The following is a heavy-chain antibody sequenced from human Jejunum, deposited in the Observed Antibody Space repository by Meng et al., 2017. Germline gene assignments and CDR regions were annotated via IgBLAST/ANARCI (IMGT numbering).Heavy chain of an antibody. Sequence: FGGSGGGLGQLGGSRRLSCAACGFTVSSYYMSWLRQAPGKGLEWVSVIYTGGATYYAESVKGRFTISRDISENTLSLQMNSLRAEDTAVYFCARMGGDTYTYWFDPWGQGTLVTVSS. CDR1: GFTVSSYY. D-gene: IGHD1-26*01. V-gene: IGHV3-66*02. CDR2: IYTGGAT. J-gene: IGHJ5*02. CDR3: ARMGGDTYTYWFDP.